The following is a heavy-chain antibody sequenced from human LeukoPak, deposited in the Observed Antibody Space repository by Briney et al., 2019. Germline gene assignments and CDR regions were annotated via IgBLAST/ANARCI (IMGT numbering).Heavy chain of an antibody. V-gene: IGHV1-2*02. CDR3: ASALNTPRSS. CDR2: INPDSGAT. J-gene: IGHJ4*02. CDR1: GYTFTDYY. D-gene: IGHD6-13*01. Sequence: ASVKVSCKASGYTFTDYYMHWARQAPGQGLEWMGWINPDSGATKYAQKFQGRVTTTTDTTISTAYMELNRLRSDDTAVYYCASALNTPRSSWGQGTLVTVSS.